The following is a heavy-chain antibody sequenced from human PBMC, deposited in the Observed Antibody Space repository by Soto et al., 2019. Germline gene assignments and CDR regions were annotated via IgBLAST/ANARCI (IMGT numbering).Heavy chain of an antibody. CDR1: GFTFSRYG. V-gene: IGHV3-33*01. D-gene: IGHD3-10*01. CDR3: ARIPNYGSGSYYRYYYYYMDV. J-gene: IGHJ6*03. Sequence: QVQLVESGGGVVQPGRSLRLSCAASGFTFSRYGMHWVRQAPGKGLEWVAVIWYDGSNKYYADSVKGRFTISRDNSKNTLYPQMNSLRAEDKAVYYCARIPNYGSGSYYRYYYYYMDVWGKGTTVTVSS. CDR2: IWYDGSNK.